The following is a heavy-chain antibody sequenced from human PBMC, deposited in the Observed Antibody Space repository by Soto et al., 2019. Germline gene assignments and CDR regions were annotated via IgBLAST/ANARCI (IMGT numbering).Heavy chain of an antibody. CDR2: IGPSGGST. Sequence: ASVKVSCKASGYTFSSYYMHWVRQAPGQGLEWMGIIGPSGGSTTYAQKFQGRVTMTRDTSTSTVYMELSSLRSEDTAVYYCAREPARGYVDYWGQGTQVTVSS. J-gene: IGHJ4*02. CDR3: AREPARGYVDY. V-gene: IGHV1-46*03. CDR1: GYTFSSYY.